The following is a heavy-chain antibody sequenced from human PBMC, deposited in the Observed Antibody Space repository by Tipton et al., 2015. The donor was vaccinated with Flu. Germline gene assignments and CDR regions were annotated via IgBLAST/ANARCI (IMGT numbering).Heavy chain of an antibody. CDR3: ARRGGILRSFWFDP. Sequence: LRLSCTVSGGSISSYYWSWIRQPPGKGLEWIGYIYYSGSTNYNPSLKSRVTISVDTSKNQFSLKLSSVTAADTAVYYCARRGGILRSFWFDPWGQGTLVTVSS. CDR2: IYYSGST. D-gene: IGHD2/OR15-2a*01. J-gene: IGHJ5*02. CDR1: GGSISSYY. V-gene: IGHV4-59*01.